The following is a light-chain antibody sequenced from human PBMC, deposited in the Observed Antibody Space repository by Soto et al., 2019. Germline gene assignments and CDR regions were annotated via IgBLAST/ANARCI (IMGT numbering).Light chain of an antibody. CDR2: SNN. V-gene: IGLV1-47*02. CDR3: AAWDDSLSGYV. Sequence: QSVLTQPPSVSGAPGQRVTISCSGSSSNIGSNYVYWYQQLPGTAPKLLIYSNNQRPSGVPDRFSGSKSGTSASLAISGLRSEDEADYYCAAWDDSLSGYVFGTGTKVTVL. CDR1: SSNIGSNY. J-gene: IGLJ1*01.